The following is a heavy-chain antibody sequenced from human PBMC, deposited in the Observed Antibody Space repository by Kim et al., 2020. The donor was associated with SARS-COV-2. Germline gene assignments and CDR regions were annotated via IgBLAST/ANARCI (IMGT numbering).Heavy chain of an antibody. D-gene: IGHD6-13*01. Sequence: GGSLRLSCAASGFTFNAYAMYWVRQAPGKGLEYVSAISGVGSSTYYADSVQGRFIISRDNPKNTLSLQMGRLRIEDGAVYYCARRAGIAPDGTGNWYLD. V-gene: IGHV3-64*02. CDR1: GFTFNAYA. CDR3: ARRAGIAPDGTGNWYLD. J-gene: IGHJ2*01. CDR2: ISGVGSST.